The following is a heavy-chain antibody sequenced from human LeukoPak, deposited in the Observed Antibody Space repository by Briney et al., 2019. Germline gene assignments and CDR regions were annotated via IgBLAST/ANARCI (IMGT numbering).Heavy chain of an antibody. CDR1: GFNVNNAW. CDR2: IRSKIDGGAT. D-gene: IGHD5-12*01. Sequence: PGGSLRLSCAASGFNVNNAWMSWVRQAPGKGLEWVGRIRSKIDGGATDYAAPVKGRFTISRDDSKNTLYLQMSSLRAEDTAVYYCAKAPASDSGYGWDYWGQGTLVTVSS. J-gene: IGHJ4*02. V-gene: IGHV3-15*07. CDR3: AKAPASDSGYGWDY.